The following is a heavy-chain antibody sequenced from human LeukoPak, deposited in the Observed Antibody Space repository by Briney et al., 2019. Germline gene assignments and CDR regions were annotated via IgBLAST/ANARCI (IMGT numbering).Heavy chain of an antibody. CDR1: GFTFSSYW. J-gene: IGHJ5*02. CDR3: ARQAAYYYGSGSYYRWFDP. Sequence: PGGSLRLSCAASGFTFSSYWMSWVRQAPGKGLEWVANIKQDGSEKYYVDSVKGRFTVSRDNAKKLLFLQMNSLRVEDTAVYRCARQAAYYYGSGSYYRWFDPWGQGTLVTVSS. CDR2: IKQDGSEK. V-gene: IGHV3-7*01. D-gene: IGHD3-10*01.